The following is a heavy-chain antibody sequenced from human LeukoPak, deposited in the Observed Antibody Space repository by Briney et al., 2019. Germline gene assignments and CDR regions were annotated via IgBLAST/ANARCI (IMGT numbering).Heavy chain of an antibody. D-gene: IGHD3-3*01. Sequence: GSLRLSCAASGFSFINSAMTWVRQAPGKGLEWVSPITGSGDITKYADSVKGRFTISRDNSRKMLYLQMNSLRADDTAIYYCAKLRRQAGPTYYHFYMDAWGKGTTVIVSS. CDR1: GFSFINSA. V-gene: IGHV3-23*01. J-gene: IGHJ6*03. CDR2: ITGSGDIT. CDR3: AKLRRQAGPTYYHFYMDA.